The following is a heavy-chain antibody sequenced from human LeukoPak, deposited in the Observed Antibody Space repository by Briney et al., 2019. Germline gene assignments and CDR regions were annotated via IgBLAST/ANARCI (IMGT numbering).Heavy chain of an antibody. Sequence: GGSLRLSCAASGFTFSSYSMTWVRQAPGKGLEWVSSISSSSSYIYYADSVKGRFTISRDNAKNSLYLQMNSLRAEDTAVYYCARVAYTSSWGERYYFDYWGQGTLVTVSS. CDR2: ISSSSSYI. CDR1: GFTFSSYS. J-gene: IGHJ4*02. CDR3: ARVAYTSSWGERYYFDY. D-gene: IGHD2-15*01. V-gene: IGHV3-21*01.